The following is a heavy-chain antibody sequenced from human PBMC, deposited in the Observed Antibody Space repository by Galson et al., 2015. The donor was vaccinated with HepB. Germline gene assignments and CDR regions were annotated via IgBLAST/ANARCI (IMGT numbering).Heavy chain of an antibody. D-gene: IGHD4-17*01. J-gene: IGHJ6*02. CDR3: ARDQGDDYVNYYYYHGMDV. CDR2: IYNDGST. V-gene: IGHV3-66*02. Sequence: SLRLSCAASGFTVTINHMRWVRQAPGKGLEWVSVIYNDGSTYYADSVKGRFTISRDNSKNTLYLQLNSVRAEDTAVYYCARDQGDDYVNYYYYHGMDVWGQGTTVTVSS. CDR1: GFTVTINH.